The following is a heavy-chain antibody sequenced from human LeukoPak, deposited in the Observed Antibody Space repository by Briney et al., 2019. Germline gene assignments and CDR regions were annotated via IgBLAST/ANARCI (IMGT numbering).Heavy chain of an antibody. D-gene: IGHD6-19*01. CDR1: GYTFTGYY. V-gene: IGHV1-2*02. J-gene: IGHJ6*02. CDR3: ARERGIYSSGYGRQTYYYYGMDV. Sequence: VASVKVSCKASGYTFTGYYMHWVRPAPGQGLEWMGWINPNSGGTNYAQKFQGRVTMTRDTSISTAYMELSRLRSDDKAVYYCARERGIYSSGYGRQTYYYYGMDVWGQGTTVTVSS. CDR2: INPNSGGT.